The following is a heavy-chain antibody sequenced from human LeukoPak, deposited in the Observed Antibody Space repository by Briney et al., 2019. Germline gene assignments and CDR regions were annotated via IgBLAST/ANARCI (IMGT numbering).Heavy chain of an antibody. CDR1: GGSISSSSYY. CDR3: ASGRFLEWLFVD. J-gene: IGHJ4*02. Sequence: SETLSLTCTVSGGSISSSSYYWGWIRQPPGKGLEWIGSIYYSGSTYYNPSLKSRVTISVDTSKNQFSLKLSSVTAADTAVYYCASGRFLEWLFVDWGQGTLVAVSS. V-gene: IGHV4-39*07. D-gene: IGHD3-3*01. CDR2: IYYSGST.